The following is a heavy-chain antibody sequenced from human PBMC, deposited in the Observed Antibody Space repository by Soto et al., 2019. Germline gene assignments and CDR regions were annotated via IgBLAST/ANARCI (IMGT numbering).Heavy chain of an antibody. CDR1: GGSISSGDYY. Sequence: QVQLQESGPGLVKPSQTLSLTCTVSGGSISSGDYYWSWIRQPPGKGLEWIGYIYYSGSTYYNPSLKSRVTXXVXPFXNQFSLKLSSVTAADTAVYYCARLPPKYGDYVSDYWGQGTLVTVSS. V-gene: IGHV4-30-4*01. J-gene: IGHJ4*02. D-gene: IGHD4-17*01. CDR2: IYYSGST. CDR3: ARLPPKYGDYVSDY.